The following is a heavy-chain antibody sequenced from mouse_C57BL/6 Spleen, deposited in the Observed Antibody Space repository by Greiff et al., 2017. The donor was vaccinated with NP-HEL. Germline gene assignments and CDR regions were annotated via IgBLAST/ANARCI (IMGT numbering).Heavy chain of an antibody. V-gene: IGHV1-50*01. CDR3: ARSPTTGYYFDY. CDR2: IDPSDSYT. D-gene: IGHD1-1*01. Sequence: QVQLQQPGAELVKPGASVKLSCKASGYTFTSYWMQWVKQRPGQGLEWIGEIDPSDSYTNYNQKFKGKATLTVDTSSSTAYMQLSSLTSEDSAVYYCARSPTTGYYFDYWGQGTTLTVSS. J-gene: IGHJ2*01. CDR1: GYTFTSYW.